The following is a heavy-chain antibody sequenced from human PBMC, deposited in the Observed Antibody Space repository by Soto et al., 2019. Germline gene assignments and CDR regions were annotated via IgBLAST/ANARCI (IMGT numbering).Heavy chain of an antibody. CDR1: GGSISSYY. V-gene: IGHV4-59*01. J-gene: IGHJ4*02. CDR3: ARVMGDYVWGRYRLCDFDY. CDR2: IYYSGST. Sequence: SETLSLTCTVSGGSISSYYWSWIRQPPGKGREWIGYIYYSGSTNYNPSLKSRATISVDTSKNQFSLKLSSVTAADTAVYYCARVMGDYVWGRYRLCDFDYWGQGPLVTLSS. D-gene: IGHD3-16*02.